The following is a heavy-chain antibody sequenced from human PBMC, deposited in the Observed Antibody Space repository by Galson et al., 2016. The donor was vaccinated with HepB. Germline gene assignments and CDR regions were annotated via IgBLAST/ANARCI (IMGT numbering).Heavy chain of an antibody. CDR2: ISGSGGST. Sequence: SLRLSCAASGFTFSNYRMSWVRQAPGKGLEWVSAISGSGGSTYYADSVKGRFSISRDNSKNTLYLQMNSLRAEDTAVYYCAKDTGAYGDYVFIPMDVWGQGTTVTVSS. CDR3: AKDTGAYGDYVFIPMDV. J-gene: IGHJ6*02. CDR1: GFTFSNYR. D-gene: IGHD4-17*01. V-gene: IGHV3-23*01.